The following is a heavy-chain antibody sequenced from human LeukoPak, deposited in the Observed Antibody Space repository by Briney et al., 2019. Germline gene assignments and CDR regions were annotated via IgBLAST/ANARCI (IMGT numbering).Heavy chain of an antibody. D-gene: IGHD4-23*01. CDR2: ISSSSSYI. Sequence: GGSLRLSCAASGFTFSSYGMHWVRQAPGKGLEWVSSISSSSSYIYYADSVEGRFTISRDNAKNSLYLQMNSLRAEDTAVYYCARRAGGYSHPYDYWGQGILVTVSS. CDR1: GFTFSSYG. V-gene: IGHV3-21*04. CDR3: ARRAGGYSHPYDY. J-gene: IGHJ4*02.